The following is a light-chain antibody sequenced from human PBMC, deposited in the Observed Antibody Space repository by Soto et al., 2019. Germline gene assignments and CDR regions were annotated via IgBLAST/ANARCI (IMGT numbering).Light chain of an antibody. CDR2: GAR. CDR3: QQYNKWPRT. Sequence: DRVLTQSPATLSASPGDTCTLSCRASQSVNHNVAWYHQKPGQPPRLLIYGARSRADGVPARFSGSGSGRDGREYTLTISSLQSEDYAVYYCQQYNKWPRTFGQGTKVDIK. CDR1: QSVNHN. J-gene: IGKJ2*01. V-gene: IGKV3-15*01.